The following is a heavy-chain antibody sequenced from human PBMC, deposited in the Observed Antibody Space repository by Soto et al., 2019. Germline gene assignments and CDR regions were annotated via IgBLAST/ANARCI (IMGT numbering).Heavy chain of an antibody. CDR3: TRVSPDCSDGSCYPLN. CDR1: GFTFRDYA. J-gene: IGHJ4*02. D-gene: IGHD2-15*01. V-gene: IGHV3-49*03. CDR2: IRSNIYDGTT. Sequence: PGGSLRHSCIASGFTFRDYAIIWFRQAPGKGLQWVSFIRSNIYDGTTEYAASVKDGFSIPRDDSKTIAYLQMDSLKTEDTGVYYCTRVSPDCSDGSCYPLNWGQGTLVTVSS.